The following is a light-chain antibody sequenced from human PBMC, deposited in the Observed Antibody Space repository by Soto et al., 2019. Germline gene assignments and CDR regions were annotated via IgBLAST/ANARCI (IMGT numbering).Light chain of an antibody. V-gene: IGKV1-5*03. J-gene: IGKJ4*01. CDR1: QSISTW. Sequence: DIQMTQSPSTLSASVGDRVTVTCRASQSISTWLAWYQQKAGKAPKLLIYKASSLESGVPSRFSGSGSGTEFPLTISSLQPGDFATYYCQQYDSYPLTFGGGTMVEI. CDR2: KAS. CDR3: QQYDSYPLT.